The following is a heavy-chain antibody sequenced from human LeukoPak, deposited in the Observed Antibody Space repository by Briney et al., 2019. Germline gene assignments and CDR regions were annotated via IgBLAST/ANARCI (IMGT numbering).Heavy chain of an antibody. D-gene: IGHD3-3*01. V-gene: IGHV3-21*01. CDR1: GFTFSSYS. CDR3: AKSYYDFWSGYYQTFDY. J-gene: IGHJ4*02. CDR2: ISSSSSYI. Sequence: SGGSLTLSCAASGFTFSSYSMNWVRQAPGKGLEWVSSISSSSSYIYYADSVKGRFTISRDNAKNSLYLQMNSLRAEDTAAYYCAKSYYDFWSGYYQTFDYWGQGTLVTVSS.